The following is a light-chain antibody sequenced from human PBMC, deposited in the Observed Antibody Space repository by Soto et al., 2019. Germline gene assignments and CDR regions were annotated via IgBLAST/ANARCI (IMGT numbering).Light chain of an antibody. Sequence: QSVLTQPPSASGTPGQRVTISCSGSSSNIGSNFVDWYQQLPGTVPQLLIYRDSERPSGVPDRFSCTKSGISASLAISGLRSDDEADYYCAAWDDSLSGVVFGGGTKHTVL. V-gene: IGLV1-47*01. CDR2: RDS. CDR3: AAWDDSLSGVV. CDR1: SSNIGSNF. J-gene: IGLJ2*01.